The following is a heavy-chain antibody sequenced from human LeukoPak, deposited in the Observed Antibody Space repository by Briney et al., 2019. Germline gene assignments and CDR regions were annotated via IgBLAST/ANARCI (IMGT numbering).Heavy chain of an antibody. CDR2: ISYDGSNK. Sequence: GGSLRLSCAASGFIFSDHYMDWVRQAPGKGLEWVAVISYDGSNKYYADSVKGRFTISRDNSKNTLYLQMNSLRAEDTAVYYCASNLAAAGRDYYYGMDVWGQGTTVTVSS. D-gene: IGHD6-13*01. CDR1: GFIFSDHY. J-gene: IGHJ6*02. CDR3: ASNLAAAGRDYYYGMDV. V-gene: IGHV3-30*03.